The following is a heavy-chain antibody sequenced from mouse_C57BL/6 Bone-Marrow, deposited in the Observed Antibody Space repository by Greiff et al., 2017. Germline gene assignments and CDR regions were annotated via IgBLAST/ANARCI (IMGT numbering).Heavy chain of an antibody. Sequence: VQLQQPGAELVKPGASVKMSCKASGYTFTSYWITWVKQRPGQGLEWIGDIYPGSGSTNYNEKFKSKATLTVDTSSSTAYMQLSSLTSEDSAVYYCARWDYGRSLGYWYFDVWGTGTTVTVSS. V-gene: IGHV1-55*01. CDR3: ARWDYGRSLGYWYFDV. D-gene: IGHD1-1*01. CDR1: GYTFTSYW. CDR2: IYPGSGST. J-gene: IGHJ1*03.